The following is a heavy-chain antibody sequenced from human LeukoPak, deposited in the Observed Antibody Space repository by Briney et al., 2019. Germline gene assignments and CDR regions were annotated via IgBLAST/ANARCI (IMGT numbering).Heavy chain of an antibody. Sequence: ASAKVSCKASGYTFTSYGISWVRQAPGQGLEWMGWISAYNGNTNYAQKLQGRVTMTTDTSTSTAYMELRSLRSDDTAVYYCARDSPSKSIAARPYDYWGQGTLVTVSS. CDR3: ARDSPSKSIAARPYDY. V-gene: IGHV1-18*01. D-gene: IGHD6-6*01. CDR2: ISAYNGNT. CDR1: GYTFTSYG. J-gene: IGHJ4*02.